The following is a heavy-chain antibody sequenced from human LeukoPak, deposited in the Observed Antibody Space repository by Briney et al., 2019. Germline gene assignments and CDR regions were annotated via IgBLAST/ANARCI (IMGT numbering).Heavy chain of an antibody. D-gene: IGHD3-9*01. CDR2: IHHRAGI. J-gene: IGHJ6*02. Sequence: SETLSLTCAVYGGSFTSDYWSWSRQVPGKRLEWIGEIHHRAGINYNPSLKTRVTISADTSKNQFSLTLSSVTAADSAVFYCARGPVRDEDGLTGNSYYFGLDAWGQGTTVTVSS. CDR3: ARGPVRDEDGLTGNSYYFGLDA. CDR1: GGSFTSDY. V-gene: IGHV4-34*01.